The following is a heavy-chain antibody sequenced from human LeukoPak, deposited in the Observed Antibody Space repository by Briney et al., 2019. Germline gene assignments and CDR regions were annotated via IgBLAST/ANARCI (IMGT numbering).Heavy chain of an antibody. CDR1: GFTFSRYT. CDR3: ARELTSGGYSD. Sequence: GGSLRLSCAASGFTFSRYTMTWVRQAPGKGLEWVSYIGNSGNIIYYSDSVKGRFTISRDNAKNSLYLQMNSLRAEDTAVYYCARELTSGGYSDWGQGTLVTVSS. CDR2: IGNSGNII. V-gene: IGHV3-48*04. J-gene: IGHJ4*02. D-gene: IGHD1-26*01.